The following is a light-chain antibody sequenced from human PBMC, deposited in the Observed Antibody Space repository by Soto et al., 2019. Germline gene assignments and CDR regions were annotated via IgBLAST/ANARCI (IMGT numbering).Light chain of an antibody. CDR1: SSDVGGYNY. CDR3: SSYTSSSTLV. V-gene: IGLV2-14*01. CDR2: EVT. J-gene: IGLJ2*01. Sequence: QSALTQPASVSGSPGQSITISCTGTSSDVGGYNYVSWYQQHPGTAPKLMIYEVTNRPSGVSHRFSGSKSGNTASLTISGLQAEDEANYYCSSYTSSSTLVFGGGTQLTVL.